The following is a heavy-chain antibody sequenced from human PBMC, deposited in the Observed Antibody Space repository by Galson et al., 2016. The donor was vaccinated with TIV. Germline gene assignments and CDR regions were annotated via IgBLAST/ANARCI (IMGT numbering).Heavy chain of an antibody. V-gene: IGHV3-74*01. J-gene: IGHJ5*02. Sequence: SLRLSCAASGFTFSTYWMHWVRQVPGKGVMWVSRIDNDGSQTDYADSVRGRFTVSRDNAKNALYLQMSSPRAEDTAVYYCARDQATLVARWFAPWGQGTLVTVSS. CDR3: ARDQATLVARWFAP. CDR1: GFTFSTYW. CDR2: IDNDGSQT.